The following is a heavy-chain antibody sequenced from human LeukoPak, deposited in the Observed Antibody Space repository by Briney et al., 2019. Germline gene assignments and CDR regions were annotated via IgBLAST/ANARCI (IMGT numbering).Heavy chain of an antibody. Sequence: QAGGSLRVSCEASGFTFRKYVVTWVRQAPEKGLEWVSSISGDSSRTHYADSVKGRFTISRDDSKNTLYLQMNSLRAEDTAVYYCAREVLDAFDIWGQGTMVTVSS. J-gene: IGHJ3*02. CDR3: AREVLDAFDI. V-gene: IGHV3-23*01. CDR1: GFTFRKYV. CDR2: ISGDSSRT.